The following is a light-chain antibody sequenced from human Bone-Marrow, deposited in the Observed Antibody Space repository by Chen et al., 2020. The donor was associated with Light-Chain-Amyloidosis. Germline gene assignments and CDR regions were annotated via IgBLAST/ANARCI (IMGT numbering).Light chain of an antibody. CDR1: DLPTKY. Sequence: SYELTHPPSVSVSPGQTASITCSGDDLPTKYAYWYQQKPGQAPVLVIHRDTERPSGISERFSGSSSGPTATLTIGGVQAEDEADYHCQSADISGIYEVIFGGGTKLPVL. J-gene: IGLJ2*01. CDR3: QSADISGIYEVI. CDR2: RDT. V-gene: IGLV3-25*03.